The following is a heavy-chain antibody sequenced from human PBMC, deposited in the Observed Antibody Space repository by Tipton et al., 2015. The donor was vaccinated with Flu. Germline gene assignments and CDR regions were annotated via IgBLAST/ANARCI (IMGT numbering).Heavy chain of an antibody. J-gene: IGHJ6*02. CDR3: AKDLSELLWRADSESYGMDV. CDR1: GFAFYNYG. Sequence: QLVQSGGGVVQPGESLRLSCAASGFAFYNYGMQWVRQAAGKGLEWVAFIRSDGSTQHYADSVKGRFAISRDNFKDTLYLEMNNLRPDDTAVYYCAKDLSELLWRADSESYGMDVWGQGTPVTVSS. D-gene: IGHD3-3*01. V-gene: IGHV3-30*02. CDR2: IRSDGSTQ.